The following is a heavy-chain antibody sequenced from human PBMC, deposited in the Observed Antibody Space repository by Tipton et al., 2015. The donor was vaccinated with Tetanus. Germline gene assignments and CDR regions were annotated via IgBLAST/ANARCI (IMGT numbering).Heavy chain of an antibody. V-gene: IGHV1-8*01. J-gene: IGHJ6*02. Sequence: QSGPEVKKPGASVKVSCRASGNTFTSYGLNWVRQAAGRGFEWVGWLNPKSGSAVYGQRFQGRVTMTTNTSITTAYMELRSLRYEDTAVYYCASGSSIRHGLDVWGHGTTVIVSS. CDR3: ASGSSIRHGLDV. D-gene: IGHD2-2*01. CDR1: GNTFTSYG. CDR2: LNPKSGSA.